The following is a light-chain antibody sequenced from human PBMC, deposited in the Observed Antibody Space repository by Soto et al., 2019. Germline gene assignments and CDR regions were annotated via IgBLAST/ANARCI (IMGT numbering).Light chain of an antibody. CDR2: EVT. J-gene: IGLJ1*01. CDR3: SSFTSSRAYV. Sequence: QSVLTQPASVSGSPGQSIAISCTGTRSDVGAYNYVSWYQQHPGKAPKLMISEVTNRPSGVSDRFSGSKSGNTASLTISGLQAEDEADYYCSSFTSSRAYVFGIGTKLTVL. CDR1: RSDVGAYNY. V-gene: IGLV2-14*01.